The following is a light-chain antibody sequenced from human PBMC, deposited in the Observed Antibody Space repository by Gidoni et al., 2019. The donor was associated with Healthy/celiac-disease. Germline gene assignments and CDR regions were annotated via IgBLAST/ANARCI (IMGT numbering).Light chain of an antibody. CDR3: QQRSNWPLT. V-gene: IGKV3-11*01. CDR1: QSVSSY. Sequence: IVLTPSPATRSLSPGERATLSCRASQSVSSYLAWYQQKPGQAPRLLIYDASNRATGIPARFSGSGSGTDFTLTISSLEPEDFAVYYCQQRSNWPLTFGGGTKVEIK. CDR2: DAS. J-gene: IGKJ4*01.